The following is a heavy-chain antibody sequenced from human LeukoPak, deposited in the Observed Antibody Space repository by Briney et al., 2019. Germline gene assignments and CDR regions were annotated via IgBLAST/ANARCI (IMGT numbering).Heavy chain of an antibody. CDR2: INHSGST. Sequence: SETLSLTCAVYGGSFSGYYWSWIRQPPGKGLEWIGEINHSGSTNYNPSLKSRVTISVDTSKNQFSLKLSSVTAADTAVYYCARDATYQDAFDIWGQGTMVTVSS. J-gene: IGHJ3*02. D-gene: IGHD2-15*01. CDR1: GGSFSGYY. V-gene: IGHV4-34*01. CDR3: ARDATYQDAFDI.